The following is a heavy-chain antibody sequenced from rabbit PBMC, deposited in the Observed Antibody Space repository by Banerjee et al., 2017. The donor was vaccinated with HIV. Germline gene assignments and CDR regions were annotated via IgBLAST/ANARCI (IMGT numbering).Heavy chain of an antibody. V-gene: IGHV1S47*01. CDR2: IDPVVGST. CDR1: GFDFSTYG. CDR3: ARDLAGVIGWNFNL. J-gene: IGHJ4*01. Sequence: QEQLVESGGGLVQPGGSLKLSCKASGFDFSTYGVNWVRQAPGKGLEWIGYIDPVVGSTYYASWVNGRFTISSDNAQNTVDLQMNSLTAADTATYFCARDLAGVIGWNFNLWGPGTLVTVS. D-gene: IGHD4-1*01.